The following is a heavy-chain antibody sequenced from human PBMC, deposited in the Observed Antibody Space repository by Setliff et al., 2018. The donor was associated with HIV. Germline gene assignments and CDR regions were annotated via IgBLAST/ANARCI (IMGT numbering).Heavy chain of an antibody. CDR1: GGSISSTNW. J-gene: IGHJ4*02. CDR2: IYHRGST. CDR3: ARYCGGDCPLECLDN. D-gene: IGHD2-21*01. V-gene: IGHV4-4*02. Sequence: SETLSLTCAVSGGSISSTNWWNWVRQPPGKGLEWIGEIYHRGSTNYNPSLKTRVNISLDTSNNQFSLKLTSVTAADTAVYYCARYCGGDCPLECLDNWGQGTLVTVSS.